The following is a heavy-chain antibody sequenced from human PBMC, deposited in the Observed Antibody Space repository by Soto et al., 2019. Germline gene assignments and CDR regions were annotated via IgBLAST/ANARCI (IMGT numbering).Heavy chain of an antibody. Sequence: SETLSLTCTVSGGSISTYYWSWIRQPPGKGLEWIGYIYYTGDTNYNPSLKSRVTISVDTSKTQFSLKLSSVTAADAAVYYCARRTFRDPPGAYFDYWGQGRLVTVSS. CDR2: IYYTGDT. V-gene: IGHV4-59*08. CDR3: ARRTFRDPPGAYFDY. CDR1: GGSISTYY. D-gene: IGHD4-17*01. J-gene: IGHJ4*02.